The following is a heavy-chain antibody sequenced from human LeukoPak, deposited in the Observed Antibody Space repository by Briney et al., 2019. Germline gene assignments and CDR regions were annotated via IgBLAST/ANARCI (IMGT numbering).Heavy chain of an antibody. J-gene: IGHJ5*02. Sequence: ASVKVSCKASGYTFTSYAMHWVRQAPGQRLEWMGWINAGNGNTKYSQKFQGRVTITRDTSASTAYMELRSLRSEDTAVYYCARAAEKLKQLVHNWFDPWGQGTLVTVSS. V-gene: IGHV1-3*01. D-gene: IGHD6-13*01. CDR1: GYTFTSYA. CDR3: ARAAEKLKQLVHNWFDP. CDR2: INAGNGNT.